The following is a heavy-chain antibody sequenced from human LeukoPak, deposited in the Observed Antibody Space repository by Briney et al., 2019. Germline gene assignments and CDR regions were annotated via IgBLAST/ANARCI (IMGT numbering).Heavy chain of an antibody. V-gene: IGHV3-7*01. J-gene: IGHJ5*02. CDR3: ARLYCSGGSCYWFDP. Sequence: GGSLRLSCAASGFTFSSYWMSWVRQAPGKGLEWVANIKQDGSEKYYVDSVKGRFTISRDNAKNSLYLQMNSLRAEDTAVYYCARLYCSGGSCYWFDPRGQGTLVTVSS. CDR1: GFTFSSYW. D-gene: IGHD2-15*01. CDR2: IKQDGSEK.